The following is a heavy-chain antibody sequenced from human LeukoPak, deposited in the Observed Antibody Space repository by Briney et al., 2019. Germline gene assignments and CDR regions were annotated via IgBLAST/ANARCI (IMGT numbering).Heavy chain of an antibody. V-gene: IGHV4-4*07. J-gene: IGHJ3*02. D-gene: IGHD3-10*01. CDR1: GGSISSYY. CDR2: IYTSGST. Sequence: PSETLSLTCTVSGGSISSYYWSWIRQPAGKGLEWIGRIYTSGSTNYNPSLKSRVTMSVDTSKNQFSLKLSSVTAADTAVYYCARAHFTIVRGWYAFDIWGQGTMVTVSS. CDR3: ARAHFTIVRGWYAFDI.